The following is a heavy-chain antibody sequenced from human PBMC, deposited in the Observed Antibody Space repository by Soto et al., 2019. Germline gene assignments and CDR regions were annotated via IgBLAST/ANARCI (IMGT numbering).Heavy chain of an antibody. CDR3: AKQFPGPTHPYYMDV. V-gene: IGHV3-23*01. J-gene: IGHJ6*03. CDR2: ITGRSEFT. CDR1: GFTFSSFT. Sequence: GGSLRLSCSSSGFTFSSFTMRWVRQAPGKGLEWVSGITGRSEFTYYVDSVKGRFIISRDNARNTLYLQMNSLRADDTAIYYCAKQFPGPTHPYYMDVWGKGTTVTVSS.